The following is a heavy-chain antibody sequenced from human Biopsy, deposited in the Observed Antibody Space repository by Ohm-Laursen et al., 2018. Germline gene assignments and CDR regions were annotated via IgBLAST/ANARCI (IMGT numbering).Heavy chain of an antibody. J-gene: IGHJ6*02. CDR1: GESFNGYY. CDR3: VRGVDYYDPYHYYALDV. CDR2: INHNGRT. V-gene: IGHV4-34*01. D-gene: IGHD3-22*01. Sequence: SETLSLTCTVYGESFNGYYWSWIRQTPGKGLEWIGEINHNGRTNYNPSLKSRVTISVDTSKNQFSPKVRSVTAADTAVYYCVRGVDYYDPYHYYALDVWGQGTTVTVSS.